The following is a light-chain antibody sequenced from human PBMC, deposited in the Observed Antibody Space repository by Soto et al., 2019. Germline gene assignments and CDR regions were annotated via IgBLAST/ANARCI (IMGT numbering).Light chain of an antibody. J-gene: IGKJ5*01. CDR3: QQYNNWS. CDR2: AAS. Sequence: EVVRAQSPATLSVSTGETATLVCRASQSVGSNLAWYQQKPGQAPRLLIYAASTRATGIPARFSGSGSGTEFTLTISSLQSEDFAVYYCQQYNNWSFGQGTRLEIK. V-gene: IGKV3-15*01. CDR1: QSVGSN.